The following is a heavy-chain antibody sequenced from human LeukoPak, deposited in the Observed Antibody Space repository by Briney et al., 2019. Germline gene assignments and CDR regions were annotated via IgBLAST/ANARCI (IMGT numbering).Heavy chain of an antibody. CDR2: IKEDGGEK. J-gene: IGHJ6*04. V-gene: IGHV3-7*03. CDR1: GFTFSNYW. Sequence: GGSLRLSCAASGFTFSNYWMTWVRQAPGKGLEWVANIKEDGGEKYYVDSVKGRFTISRDNAKNSLYLHMNSLRAEDTAVYYCARAPYYGFLTPSYYYYAMDVWGKGTTVTVSS. CDR3: ARAPYYGFLTPSYYYYAMDV. D-gene: IGHD3-9*01.